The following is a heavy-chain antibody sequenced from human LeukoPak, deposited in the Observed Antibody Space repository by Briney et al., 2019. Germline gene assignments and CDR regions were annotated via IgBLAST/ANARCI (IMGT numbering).Heavy chain of an antibody. CDR2: TIPILGIA. CDR3: ARVDGSGSYWAYYFDY. D-gene: IGHD3-10*01. Sequence: GASVKVSCKASGGTFSSYAISWVRQAPGQGLEWMGRTIPILGIANYAQKFQGRVTITADKSTSTAYMELSSLRSEDTAVYYCARVDGSGSYWAYYFDYWGQGTLVTVSS. CDR1: GGTFSSYA. J-gene: IGHJ4*02. V-gene: IGHV1-69*04.